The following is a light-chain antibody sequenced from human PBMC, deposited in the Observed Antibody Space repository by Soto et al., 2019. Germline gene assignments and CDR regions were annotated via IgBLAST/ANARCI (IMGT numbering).Light chain of an antibody. CDR2: DTS. CDR3: PQYEIWPLT. Sequence: EVVMTQSPATLSVSPGDRATLSCRASQSVHNNLAWYQQKPGQAPRLLILDTSTRATDIPIRFAGGGSGTAFTLTISCLQSEESAVYYWPQYEIWPLTFGGGTKVEIK. CDR1: QSVHNN. V-gene: IGKV3-15*01. J-gene: IGKJ4*01.